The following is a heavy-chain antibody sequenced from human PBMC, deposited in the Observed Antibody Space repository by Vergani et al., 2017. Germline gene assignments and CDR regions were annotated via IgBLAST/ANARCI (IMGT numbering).Heavy chain of an antibody. CDR1: GYTLSNYD. D-gene: IGHD4/OR15-4a*01. CDR3: AKHFRGWCIAY. V-gene: IGHV3-30*02. J-gene: IGHJ4*02. CDR2: IQFDGSNQ. Sequence: QVQLVESGGGVVQRGGSLRLSCATSGYTLSNYDMQWIRQGPGKGLEFVAFIQFDGSNQDYADSVKGRFTLSRDFSKNTLYLQMNSLRTDDTATYYCAKHFRGWCIAYWGQGTQVIVSS.